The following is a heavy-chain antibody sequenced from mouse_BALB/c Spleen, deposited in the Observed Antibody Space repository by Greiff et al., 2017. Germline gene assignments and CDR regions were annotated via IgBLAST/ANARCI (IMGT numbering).Heavy chain of an antibody. J-gene: IGHJ4*01. D-gene: IGHD3-1*01. CDR3: ARSGGNYYYAMDY. CDR2: IYPGDGDT. V-gene: IGHV1-82*01. Sequence: QVQLKESGPELVKPGASVKISCKASGYAFSSSWMNWVKQRPGQGLEWIGRIYPGDGDTNYNGKFKGKATLTADKSSSTAYMQLSSLTSVDSAVYFCARSGGNYYYAMDYWGQGTSVTVSS. CDR1: GYAFSSSW.